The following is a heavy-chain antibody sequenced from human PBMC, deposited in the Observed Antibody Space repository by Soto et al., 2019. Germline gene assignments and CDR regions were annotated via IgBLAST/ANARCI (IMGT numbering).Heavy chain of an antibody. CDR1: GGSINNSSFY. V-gene: IGHV4-39*01. CDR2: IYYSGSA. D-gene: IGHD3-10*01. J-gene: IGHJ4*02. Sequence: QLQLQESGPGLVKSSETLSLTCTVSGGSINNSSFYWGWVRQPPGKRLEWIRSIYYSGSAYYNPSLKSPLTISVDTSKNQFSLNLSSVTAADTAVYFCARRPLVRGIIPYYFDSWGQGTLVTVSS. CDR3: ARRPLVRGIIPYYFDS.